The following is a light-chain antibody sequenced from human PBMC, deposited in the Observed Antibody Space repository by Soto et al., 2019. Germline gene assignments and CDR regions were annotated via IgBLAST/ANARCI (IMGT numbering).Light chain of an antibody. Sequence: EIVLTQSPVTLSLSPRERATLSCRASQSVSSSNLAWYQQKPGQAPRLLIYAASSRATGIPDRFSGSGSGADFTLTISRLEPEDFAVYYCQPYGTSPPYTFGQGTKVEIK. J-gene: IGKJ2*01. CDR1: QSVSSSN. CDR2: AAS. V-gene: IGKV3-20*01. CDR3: QPYGTSPPYT.